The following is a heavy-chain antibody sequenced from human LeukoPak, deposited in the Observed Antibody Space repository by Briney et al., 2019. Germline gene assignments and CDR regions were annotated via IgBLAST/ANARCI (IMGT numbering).Heavy chain of an antibody. D-gene: IGHD3-22*01. J-gene: IGHJ4*02. CDR3: VKDSGGYTFDY. CDR1: GFTFSSYV. V-gene: IGHV3-30-3*01. Sequence: GRSLRLSCAASGFTFSSYVMHWVRQASGKGLEWVATISNDGSNKNYVDSVKGRFIISRDNSKNTLYLQMNSLRVEDTAVYYCVKDSGGYTFDYWGQGTLVTVPS. CDR2: ISNDGSNK.